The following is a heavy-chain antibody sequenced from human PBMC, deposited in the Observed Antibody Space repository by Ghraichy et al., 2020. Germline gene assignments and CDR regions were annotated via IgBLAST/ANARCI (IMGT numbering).Heavy chain of an antibody. CDR2: IYYSGST. CDR3: ARLGGWVTVAGTSDY. D-gene: IGHD6-19*01. V-gene: IGHV4-39*01. Sequence: SETLSLTCTVSGGSISSSSYYWGWIRQPPGKGLEWIGSIYYSGSTYYNPSLKSRVTISVDTSKNQFSLKLSSVTAADTAVYYCARLGGWVTVAGTSDYWGQGTLVTVSS. CDR1: GGSISSSSYY. J-gene: IGHJ4*02.